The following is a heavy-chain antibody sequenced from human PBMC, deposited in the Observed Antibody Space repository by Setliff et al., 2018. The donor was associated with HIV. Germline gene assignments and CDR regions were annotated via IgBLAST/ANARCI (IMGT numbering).Heavy chain of an antibody. CDR3: AREVYRYDDGSESMDV. Sequence: GGSLRLSCTASGFTFSSYGMHWVSSISGSSGYEYYADSVKGRFTISRDSAKNSLYLQTSSLRAEDTAVYYCAREVYRYDDGSESMDVWGKGTTVTDS. CDR2: ISGSSGYE. V-gene: IGHV3-21*06. CDR1: GFTFSSYG. J-gene: IGHJ6*03. D-gene: IGHD5-18*01.